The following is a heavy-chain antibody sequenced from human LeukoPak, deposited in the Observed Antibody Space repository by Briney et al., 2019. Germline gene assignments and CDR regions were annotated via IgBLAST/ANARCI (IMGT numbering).Heavy chain of an antibody. CDR2: INAGNGNT. D-gene: IGHD6-13*01. V-gene: IGHV1-3*01. J-gene: IGHJ4*02. CDR3: ARVAAAAEFDY. Sequence: WMGWINAGNGNTKYSQKFQGRVTITRDTSASTAYMELSSLRSEDTAVYYCARVAAAAEFDYWGQGTLVTVSS.